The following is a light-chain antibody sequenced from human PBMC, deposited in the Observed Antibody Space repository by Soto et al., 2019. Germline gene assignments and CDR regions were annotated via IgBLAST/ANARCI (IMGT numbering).Light chain of an antibody. J-gene: IGKJ1*01. CDR1: QSISSW. CDR3: QQYNSYSPT. CDR2: DAS. V-gene: IGKV1-5*01. Sequence: DIPMTQSPSTLSASVGDRVTITCGASQSISSWLAWYQQKPGKAPKLLIYDASSLESGVPSRFSGSGSGTEFTLTISSLHPDDFATYYCQQYNSYSPTFGQGTKVDI.